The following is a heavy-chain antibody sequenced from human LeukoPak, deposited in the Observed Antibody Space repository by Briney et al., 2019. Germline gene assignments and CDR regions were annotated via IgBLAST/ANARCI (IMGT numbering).Heavy chain of an antibody. Sequence: PGGSLRLSCAASGFTFSRYAMHWVRQAPGKGLEWVSYISSSGSTIYYADSVKGRFTISRDNAKKSLYLQMNSLRAEDTAVYYCARARLTDYVWGRRTFDIWGQGTMVTISS. J-gene: IGHJ3*02. CDR1: GFTFSRYA. D-gene: IGHD3-16*01. CDR3: ARARLTDYVWGRRTFDI. V-gene: IGHV3-48*03. CDR2: ISSSGSTI.